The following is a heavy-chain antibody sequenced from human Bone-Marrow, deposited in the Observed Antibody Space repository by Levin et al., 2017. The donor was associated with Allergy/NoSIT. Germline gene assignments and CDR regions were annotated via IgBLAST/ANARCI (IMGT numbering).Heavy chain of an antibody. CDR1: GFIFSNYG. J-gene: IGHJ6*02. D-gene: IGHD3-3*01. CDR2: ISYDGTNE. V-gene: IGHV3-30*18. CDR3: AKDREAWSGPSDTYGMEV. Sequence: GGSLRLSCAASGFIFSNYGMHWVRQAPGKGLEWVAAISYDGTNEYYGDDVKGRFSISRDNSKNTVFLHMSSLRTEDTAVYYCAKDREAWSGPSDTYGMEVWGQGTSVTVS.